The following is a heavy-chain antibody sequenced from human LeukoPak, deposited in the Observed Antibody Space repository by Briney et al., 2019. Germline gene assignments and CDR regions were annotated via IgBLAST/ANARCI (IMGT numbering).Heavy chain of an antibody. CDR2: IYHTGNT. J-gene: IGHJ4*02. Sequence: SGTLSLTCAVSGGPIRSSNWWSWVRHPPGKGLEWIGEIYHTGNTNYNPSLKSRVTISVDKSKNQFSLKLSSVTAADTAVYYCATETYYDSSGPHFDYGGQGTLVTVSS. CDR3: ATETYYDSSGPHFDY. V-gene: IGHV4-4*02. CDR1: GGPIRSSNW. D-gene: IGHD3-22*01.